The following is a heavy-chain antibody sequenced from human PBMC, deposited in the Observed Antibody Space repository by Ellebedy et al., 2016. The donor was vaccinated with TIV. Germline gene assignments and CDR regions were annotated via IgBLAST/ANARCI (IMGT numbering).Heavy chain of an antibody. D-gene: IGHD3-10*02. V-gene: IGHV3-23*01. CDR3: ASSRYHYYVGNTIFAY. J-gene: IGHJ4*02. Sequence: GESLKISCAASGFTFSSYAASWVRQAPGKGLEWVAGLNANGVVIAYADSVKGRSTISRDNFKNTLYLQMNSLRPEDTAVYYCASSRYHYYVGNTIFAYWGQGTLVTVSS. CDR1: GFTFSSYA. CDR2: LNANGVVI.